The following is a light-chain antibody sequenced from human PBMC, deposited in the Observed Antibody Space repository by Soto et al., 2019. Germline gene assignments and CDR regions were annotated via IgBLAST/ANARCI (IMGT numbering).Light chain of an antibody. V-gene: IGKV3-20*01. CDR3: QQYGSVPWT. CDR2: AAS. CDR1: QSVSSSY. Sequence: EIVLSQSPGTLSLSPGERATLSCRASQSVSSSYLAWYRQRPGQAPGPLIYAASSRAPGISDRFSGSGSGTDFTLTISRLEPEDFAVYYCQQYGSVPWTFGQGTKVDIK. J-gene: IGKJ1*01.